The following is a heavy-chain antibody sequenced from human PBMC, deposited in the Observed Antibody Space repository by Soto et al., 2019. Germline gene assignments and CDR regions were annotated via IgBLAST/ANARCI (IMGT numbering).Heavy chain of an antibody. Sequence: QVQLQESGPGLVKPSQTLSLTYTVSGASISSADYFWSWIRQPPGQGLEWIGYIYYSGNIFYNPSLESRVTISVDTSKNQFSLKLTSVTAADTVVYYCARQRTVYFARPGDWLDPWGQGTLVTVSS. V-gene: IGHV4-30-4*01. D-gene: IGHD3-9*01. CDR2: IYYSGNI. CDR3: ARQRTVYFARPGDWLDP. J-gene: IGHJ5*02. CDR1: GASISSADYF.